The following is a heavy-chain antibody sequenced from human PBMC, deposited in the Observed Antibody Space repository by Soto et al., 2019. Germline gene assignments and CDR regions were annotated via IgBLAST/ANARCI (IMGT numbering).Heavy chain of an antibody. CDR3: ARESHDILTGPPWVWYFDL. Sequence: QVQLQQWGAGPLRPLETLSLTCGVSGGSFSGYYWAWIRQSPGKGLEWIGEINDRGSINYNPSLKSRVRISVDTSKNHCSLSLRSVTAADTAVYYCARESHDILTGPPWVWYFDLWGRGTLVNVSS. CDR1: GGSFSGYY. CDR2: INDRGSI. J-gene: IGHJ2*01. D-gene: IGHD3-9*01. V-gene: IGHV4-34*01.